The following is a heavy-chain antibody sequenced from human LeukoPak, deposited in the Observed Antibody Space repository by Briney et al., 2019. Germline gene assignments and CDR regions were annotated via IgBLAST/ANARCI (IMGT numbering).Heavy chain of an antibody. CDR1: GFPFSSYW. J-gene: IGHJ4*02. Sequence: GGSLRLSCVASGFPFSSYWMTWVRQAPGKGLEWVANIKQDGSKKSYVDSVKGRFTISRDNAKNSLYLQMNSLRAEDTAVYYCARVVQYYDSSGYSDYWGQGTLVTVSS. CDR3: ARVVQYYDSSGYSDY. V-gene: IGHV3-7*01. D-gene: IGHD3-22*01. CDR2: IKQDGSKK.